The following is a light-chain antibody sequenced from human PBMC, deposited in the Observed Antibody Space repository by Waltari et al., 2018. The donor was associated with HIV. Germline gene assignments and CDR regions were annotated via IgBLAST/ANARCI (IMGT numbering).Light chain of an antibody. CDR1: QSIGSY. CDR3: QQYDVSRT. Sequence: DIQMTQSPFSLSASVGDRVTITCRASQSIGSYLNWYQQKPGKVPRLLIYAASNLQSGVPSRFSGSESGTDFTLTINSLEPEDFAVYFCQQYDVSRTFGQGTKVEVK. CDR2: AAS. J-gene: IGKJ1*01. V-gene: IGKV1-39*01.